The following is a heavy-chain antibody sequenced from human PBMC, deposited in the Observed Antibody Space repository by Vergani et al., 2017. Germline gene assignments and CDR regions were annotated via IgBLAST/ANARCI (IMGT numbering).Heavy chain of an antibody. J-gene: IGHJ3*02. CDR3: AKDLLISVVVIRMGLAFDI. Sequence: QMQLVQSGPEVKKPGTSVKVSCKASGFTFTSSAVQWVRQARGQRLEWIGWIVVGSGNTNYAQKFQERVTITRDMSTSTAYMELSSLRSEDTAVYYCAKDLLISVVVIRMGLAFDIWGQGTMVTVSS. D-gene: IGHD3-22*01. V-gene: IGHV1-58*01. CDR1: GFTFTSSA. CDR2: IVVGSGNT.